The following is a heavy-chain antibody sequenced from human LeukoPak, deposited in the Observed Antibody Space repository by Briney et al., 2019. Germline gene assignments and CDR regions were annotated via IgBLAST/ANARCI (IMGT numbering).Heavy chain of an antibody. CDR1: GFTFNRHS. CDR2: ISSSSSHI. D-gene: IGHD5-24*01. V-gene: IGHV3-48*01. CDR3: ARDRAGYNWVDY. Sequence: GGSLRLSCVDSGFTFNRHSMNWVRQAPGKWLEWLSYISSSSSHIYYSDSVNGRFTISRDNAKNSVYLQMNSLRAEDTAVYFCARDRAGYNWVDYWGQGTLVSVSS. J-gene: IGHJ4*02.